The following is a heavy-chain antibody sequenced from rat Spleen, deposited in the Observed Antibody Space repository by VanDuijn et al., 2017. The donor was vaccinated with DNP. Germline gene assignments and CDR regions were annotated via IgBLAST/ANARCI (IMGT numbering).Heavy chain of an antibody. V-gene: IGHV3-3*01. CDR3: ALQLGVFDY. D-gene: IGHD5-1*01. CDR1: GYSITRNYR. J-gene: IGHJ2*01. Sequence: EVQLQESGPGLVESSQSLSLTCSVTGYSITRNYRWNWIRKFPGNKLEWMGYINSADSTYYNPSLKRRISITRDTSKNQFLLQVNSVLTEDTATYYCALQLGVFDYWGQGIMVTVSS. CDR2: INSADST.